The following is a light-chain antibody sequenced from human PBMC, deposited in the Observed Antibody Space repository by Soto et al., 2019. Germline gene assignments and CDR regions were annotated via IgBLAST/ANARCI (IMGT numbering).Light chain of an antibody. CDR3: QQYNNWPRT. CDR2: GAS. Sequence: EIVMTQSPATVSVSPGERATLSCWASQSVSSNLAWYQQRPGQAPRLLIYGASTRATGIPARFSGSGSGTEFTLTISSLQSEDFAVYYGQQYNNWPRTFGQGTKVEIK. CDR1: QSVSSN. J-gene: IGKJ1*01. V-gene: IGKV3-15*01.